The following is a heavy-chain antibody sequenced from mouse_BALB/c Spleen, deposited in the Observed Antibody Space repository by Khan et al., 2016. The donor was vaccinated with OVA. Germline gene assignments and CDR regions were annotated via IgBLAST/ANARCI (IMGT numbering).Heavy chain of an antibody. CDR3: ARREKYGYDPSWFAY. D-gene: IGHD2-2*01. CDR1: GYTFTSYW. J-gene: IGHJ3*01. V-gene: IGHV1-61*01. CDR2: IDPSDSEI. Sequence: QVQLQQSGADLVRPGASVKLSCTASGYTFTSYWMNWVKQRPGQGLEWIGMIDPSDSEIHYNQMLKDKATLTVDKSSNTPYLHLSSLTSEDSAVDYCARREKYGYDPSWFAYWGQGTLVTVSA.